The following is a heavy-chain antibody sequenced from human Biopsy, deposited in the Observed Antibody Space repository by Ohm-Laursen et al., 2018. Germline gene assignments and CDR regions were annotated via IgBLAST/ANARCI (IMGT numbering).Heavy chain of an antibody. D-gene: IGHD3-10*01. CDR2: IGNTGAT. CDR3: VKGTQLLED. CDR1: GFTFRKYA. Sequence: SLRLSCTASGFTFRKYAMSWVRQAPGKGLELVSTIGNTGATFYADSVKGRFIIYRDTSKNTVYLQMNSLRVEDTAVYYCVKGTQLLEDWGQGTQVTVSS. V-gene: IGHV3-23*01. J-gene: IGHJ4*02.